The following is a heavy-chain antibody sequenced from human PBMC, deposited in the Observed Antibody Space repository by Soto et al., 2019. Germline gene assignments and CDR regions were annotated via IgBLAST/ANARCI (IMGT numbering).Heavy chain of an antibody. J-gene: IGHJ6*02. CDR2: IYYSGST. Sequence: QVQLQESGPGLLKTSQTLALTCSVSGASITSDGYYWSWIRQFPGKGLEWIGHIYYSGSTYYNPSLKSRVTISVDTSKNQFSLRLSSVTAADTAVYYCASARLYCTGTMCYPYYFYGMDVWGQGTTVTVSS. V-gene: IGHV4-30-4*08. CDR1: GASITSDGYY. CDR3: ASARLYCTGTMCYPYYFYGMDV. D-gene: IGHD2-8*02.